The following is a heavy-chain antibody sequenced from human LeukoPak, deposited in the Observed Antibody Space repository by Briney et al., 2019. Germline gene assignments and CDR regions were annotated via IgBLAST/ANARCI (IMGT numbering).Heavy chain of an antibody. J-gene: IGHJ4*02. CDR1: GGTFSSYA. CDR2: IIPIFGTA. V-gene: IGHV1-69*05. Sequence: SVKVSCKASGGTFSSYAISWVRQAPGQGLEWMGGIIPIFGTANYAQKFQGRVTMTRDTSTSTVYMELSSLRSEDTAVYYCARDLSYSSSWSRYFDYWGQGTLVTVSS. CDR3: ARDLSYSSSWSRYFDY. D-gene: IGHD6-13*01.